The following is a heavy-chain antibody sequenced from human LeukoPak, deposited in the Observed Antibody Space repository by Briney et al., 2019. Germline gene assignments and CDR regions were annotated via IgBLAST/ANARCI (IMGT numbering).Heavy chain of an antibody. Sequence: ASVKVSCKASGYTFTSYAMHWVRQAPGQRLEWMGWINAGNGNTKYSQKFQGRVTITADESTSTAYMELSSLRSEDTAVYYCARGANWYSFFDIWGQGTMVTVSS. V-gene: IGHV1-3*01. J-gene: IGHJ3*02. CDR3: ARGANWYSFFDI. D-gene: IGHD1-7*01. CDR2: INAGNGNT. CDR1: GYTFTSYA.